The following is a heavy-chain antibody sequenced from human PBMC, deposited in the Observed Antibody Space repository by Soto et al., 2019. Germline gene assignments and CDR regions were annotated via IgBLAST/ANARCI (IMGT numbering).Heavy chain of an antibody. Sequence: GGSLRLSCAASGFTFSSYSMNWVRQAPGKGLEWVSSISSSSSYIYYADSVKGRFTISRDNAKNSLYLQMNSLRAEDTAVYYCARATGSDGYNPPFSWGQGTLVTVSS. D-gene: IGHD5-12*01. V-gene: IGHV3-21*01. CDR1: GFTFSSYS. CDR2: ISSSSSYI. J-gene: IGHJ5*02. CDR3: ARATGSDGYNPPFS.